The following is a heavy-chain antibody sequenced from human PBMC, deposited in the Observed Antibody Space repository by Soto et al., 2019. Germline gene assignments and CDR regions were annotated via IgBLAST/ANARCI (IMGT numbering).Heavy chain of an antibody. CDR3: ATPSPDSSDSLDM. J-gene: IGHJ3*02. V-gene: IGHV5-51*01. D-gene: IGHD6-13*01. CDR1: GYSFSIYW. Sequence: LGESLKISCKGSGYSFSIYWIGWVRQKPGKGLEWMGIIYPGDSDTRYSPSFQGQVTNSADKSISTAYLQWSSLRASDTAMYYCATPSPDSSDSLDMWGQGTMVTVSS. CDR2: IYPGDSDT.